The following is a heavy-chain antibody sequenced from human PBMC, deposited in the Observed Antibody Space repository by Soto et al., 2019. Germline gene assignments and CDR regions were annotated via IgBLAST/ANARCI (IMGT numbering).Heavy chain of an antibody. CDR1: GGSFSGYY. CDR3: ARGRITMVRGRNWFDP. J-gene: IGHJ5*02. D-gene: IGHD3-10*01. V-gene: IGHV4-34*01. Sequence: SETLSLTCAVYGGSFSGYYWSWIRQPPGKGLEWIGEINHSGSTNYNPSLKSRVTISVDTSKNQFSLRLSSVTAADTAVYYCARGRITMVRGRNWFDPWGQGTLVTVSS. CDR2: INHSGST.